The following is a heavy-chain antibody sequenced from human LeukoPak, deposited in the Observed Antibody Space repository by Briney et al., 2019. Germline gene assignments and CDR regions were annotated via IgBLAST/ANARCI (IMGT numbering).Heavy chain of an antibody. CDR3: AKPGAWDIVSAIQWGGALYLDS. J-gene: IGHJ4*02. CDR2: LTGSGATT. CDR1: GFTFNSYA. V-gene: IGHV3-23*01. Sequence: PGGSLRLSCAASGFTFNSYAMSWVRQAPGKGLEWVSSLTGSGATTYYADSVKGRFTISRDNSKNTLYLQMNRLRAEDTAVYYCAKPGAWDIVSAIQWGGALYLDSWGQGTLVTVSS. D-gene: IGHD5/OR15-5a*01.